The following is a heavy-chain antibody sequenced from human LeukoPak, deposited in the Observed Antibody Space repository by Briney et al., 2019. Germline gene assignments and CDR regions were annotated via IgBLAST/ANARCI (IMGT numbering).Heavy chain of an antibody. D-gene: IGHD3-10*01. J-gene: IGHJ5*02. CDR1: GFVFSDYW. CDR2: IKKDGSEK. Sequence: GGSLRLSCAASGFVFSDYWMMWVRQVPGKGLEWVANIKKDGSEKYYVDSVRGRFTISRDNAKNSLYLQMNSLRVEDTAVYYCARARRFYGSGSPGGLDPWGQGTLVTVSS. CDR3: ARARRFYGSGSPGGLDP. V-gene: IGHV3-7*01.